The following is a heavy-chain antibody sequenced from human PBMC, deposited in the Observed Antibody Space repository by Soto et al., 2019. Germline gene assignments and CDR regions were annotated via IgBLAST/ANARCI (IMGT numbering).Heavy chain of an antibody. D-gene: IGHD3-10*01. V-gene: IGHV4-59*01. CDR3: ARGATLSGLWVKNWFDP. CDR2: IYYSGST. CDR1: GGSISSYY. J-gene: IGHJ5*02. Sequence: ASETLSLTCTVSGGSISSYYWSWIRQPPGKGLEWIGYIYYSGSTNYNPSLKSRVTISVDTSKNQFSLKLSSVTAADTAVYYCARGATLSGLWVKNWFDPWGQGTLVTVSS.